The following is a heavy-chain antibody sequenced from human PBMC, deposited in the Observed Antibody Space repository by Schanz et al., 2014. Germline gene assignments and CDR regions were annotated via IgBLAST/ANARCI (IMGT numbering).Heavy chain of an antibody. V-gene: IGHV3-74*02. Sequence: EMQLEESGGGLVKPGGSLKLSCAASGLNFHNAWMHWVRQVPGKGPVWVSRINGDGRSTLYADSVKGRFAISRDNAKNTLYLQMNSLRAEDTAVYYCARSTSMYFLQWGQGTLVTVSS. CDR2: INGDGRST. CDR1: GLNFHNAW. J-gene: IGHJ1*01. D-gene: IGHD2-2*01. CDR3: ARSTSMYFLQ.